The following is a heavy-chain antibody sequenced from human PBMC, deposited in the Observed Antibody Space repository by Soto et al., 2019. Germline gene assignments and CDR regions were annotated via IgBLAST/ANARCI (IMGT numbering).Heavy chain of an antibody. D-gene: IGHD4-17*01. J-gene: IGHJ3*02. V-gene: IGHV3-7*01. CDR2: IKQDGSEK. CDR1: GFTFSSYW. CDR3: ARAGSGDYDAFDI. Sequence: GGSLRLSCAASGFTFSSYWMSWVRQAPGKGLEWVTNIKQDGSEKYYVDSVKGRFTISRDNAKNSLYLQMNSLRAEDTAVYYCARAGSGDYDAFDIWGQGTMVTVSS.